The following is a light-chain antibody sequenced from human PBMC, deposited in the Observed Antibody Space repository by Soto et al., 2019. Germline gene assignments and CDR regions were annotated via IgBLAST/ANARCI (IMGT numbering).Light chain of an antibody. CDR1: QSVSNN. CDR3: HQFHIWPPIT. CDR2: GAS. J-gene: IGKJ5*01. V-gene: IGKV3-15*01. Sequence: NVRTRVPYPLPLALGARPNIKSRANQSVSNNYLAWYQQKPGQAPRLFIYGASTRATGIPARFSGSGSGTKFTLTSSSVQPEDFAIYYCHQFHIWPPITFAQGTRLEIK.